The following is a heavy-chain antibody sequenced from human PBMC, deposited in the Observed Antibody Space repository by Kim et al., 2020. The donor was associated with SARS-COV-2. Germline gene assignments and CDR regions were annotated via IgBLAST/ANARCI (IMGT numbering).Heavy chain of an antibody. CDR1: GGSISSSSYY. V-gene: IGHV4-39*01. D-gene: IGHD1-26*01. Sequence: SETLSLTCTVSGGSISSSSYYWGWIRQPPGKGLEWIGSIYYSGSTYYNPSLKSRVTISVDTSKNQFSLKLSSVTAADTAVYYCARQRKWEGDWFDPWGQGTLVTVSS. J-gene: IGHJ5*02. CDR2: IYYSGST. CDR3: ARQRKWEGDWFDP.